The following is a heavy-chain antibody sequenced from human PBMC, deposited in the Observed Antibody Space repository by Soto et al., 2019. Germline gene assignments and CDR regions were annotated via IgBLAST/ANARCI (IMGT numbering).Heavy chain of an antibody. Sequence: GGSLRLSCAASGFTFSSYAMSWVRQAPGKGLEWVSTISGSGGSTYYADSVKGRFTISRDNSKNTLYLQMNSLRAEDTAVYYCAREREYYYDSSGSLDYWGQGTLVTVSS. CDR2: ISGSGGST. D-gene: IGHD3-22*01. CDR1: GFTFSSYA. J-gene: IGHJ4*02. V-gene: IGHV3-23*01. CDR3: AREREYYYDSSGSLDY.